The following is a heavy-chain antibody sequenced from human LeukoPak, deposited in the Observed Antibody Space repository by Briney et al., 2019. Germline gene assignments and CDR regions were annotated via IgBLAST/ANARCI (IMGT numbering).Heavy chain of an antibody. Sequence: PSQTLSLTXTVSGGSISSGDYYWSWIRQPPGKGLEWIGYIYYSGSTYYNPSLKSRVTISVDTSKNQFSLKLSSVTAADTAVYYCARRPAGVAFWSGYYSSAFDIWGQGTMVTVSS. CDR2: IYYSGST. J-gene: IGHJ3*02. V-gene: IGHV4-30-4*08. CDR3: ARRPAGVAFWSGYYSSAFDI. CDR1: GGSISSGDYY. D-gene: IGHD3-3*01.